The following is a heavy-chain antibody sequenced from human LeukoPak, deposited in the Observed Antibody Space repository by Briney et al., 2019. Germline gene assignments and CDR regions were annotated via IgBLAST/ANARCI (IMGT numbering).Heavy chain of an antibody. Sequence: GGSLRLSCAASGFTFSSYSMNWVRQAPGKGLEWVSSISSSSSYIYYADSVKGRFTMSRDNVKNTLYLQMNSLRVEDTAVYYCARDPRNVGLAPWGQGTLVTVSS. CDR3: ARDPRNVGLAP. J-gene: IGHJ5*02. CDR2: ISSSSSYI. CDR1: GFTFSSYS. D-gene: IGHD2-15*01. V-gene: IGHV3-21*01.